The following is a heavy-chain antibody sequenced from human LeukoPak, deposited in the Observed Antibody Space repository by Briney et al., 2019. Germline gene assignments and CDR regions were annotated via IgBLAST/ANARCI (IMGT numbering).Heavy chain of an antibody. CDR2: MNPNSGKT. CDR3: ARTIGPGWSWFDP. Sequence: ASVKVSCKASGYTFTSYDINWVRQATGQGLEWMGWMNPNSGKTGYAQEFQGRVTMTRNTSISTAYMELSSVRSEDTAVYYCARTIGPGWSWFDPWGQGTLVTVSS. D-gene: IGHD3-9*01. CDR1: GYTFTSYD. J-gene: IGHJ5*02. V-gene: IGHV1-8*01.